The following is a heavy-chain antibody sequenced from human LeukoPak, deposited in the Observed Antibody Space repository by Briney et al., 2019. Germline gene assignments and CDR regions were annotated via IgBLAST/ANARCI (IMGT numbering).Heavy chain of an antibody. J-gene: IGHJ4*02. CDR1: GFTFSSYG. CDR3: AKVGGGSSYPFDY. V-gene: IGHV3-30*18. CDR2: ISYDGSNK. D-gene: IGHD2-15*01. Sequence: PGGSLRLSCAASGFTFSSYGMHWVRQAPGKGLEWVAVISYDGSNKYYADSVKGRFTISRDNSKSTLYLQMNSLRAEDTAVYYCAKVGGGSSYPFDYWGQGTLVTVSS.